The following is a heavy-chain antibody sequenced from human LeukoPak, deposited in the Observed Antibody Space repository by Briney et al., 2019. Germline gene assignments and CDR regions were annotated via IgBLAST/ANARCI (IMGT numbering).Heavy chain of an antibody. CDR1: GYTLTGYY. V-gene: IGHV1-2*02. CDR2: INPNSGGT. J-gene: IGHJ4*02. Sequence: ASVKVSCKASGYTLTGYYMHWVRQAPGPGLEWMGWINPNSGGTNYAQKLQGRVTMTRDTSISTAYMELSRLRSDDTAVYYCARAEVPYYYDSSGYYDYWGQGTLVTVSS. D-gene: IGHD3-22*01. CDR3: ARAEVPYYYDSSGYYDY.